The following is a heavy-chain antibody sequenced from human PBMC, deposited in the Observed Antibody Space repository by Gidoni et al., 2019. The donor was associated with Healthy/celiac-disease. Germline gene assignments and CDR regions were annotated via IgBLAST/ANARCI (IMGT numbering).Heavy chain of an antibody. V-gene: IGHV6-1*01. CDR3: ARDKSVVPAAMINYYYGMDV. CDR2: TYYRSKWYN. Sequence: QVQLQQSGPGLVKPSQTLSLTCAISGDSVSSNSAAWNWIRQSPSRGLEWLGRTYYRSKWYNDYAVSVKSRITINPDTSKNQFSLQLNSVTPEDTAVYYCARDKSVVPAAMINYYYGMDVWGQGTTVTVSS. CDR1: GDSVSSNSAA. J-gene: IGHJ6*02. D-gene: IGHD2-2*01.